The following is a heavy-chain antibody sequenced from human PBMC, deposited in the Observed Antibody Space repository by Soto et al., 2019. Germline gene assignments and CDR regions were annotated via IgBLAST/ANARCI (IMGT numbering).Heavy chain of an antibody. J-gene: IGHJ2*01. D-gene: IGHD2-15*01. CDR2: ISASTRNT. V-gene: IGHV1-18*01. CDR3: VRCYCSVGSCYACWHFDH. Sequence: QVQLVQSGGEVKKPGASVKVSCQASGYTFSDYAISWVRQAPGQGLEWMGWISASTRNTDQAQNFQGRVIMTLDTSTNTAYMELRSLRSDDTAVYYCVRCYCSVGSCYACWHFDHWGRGTLVTVSS. CDR1: GYTFSDYA.